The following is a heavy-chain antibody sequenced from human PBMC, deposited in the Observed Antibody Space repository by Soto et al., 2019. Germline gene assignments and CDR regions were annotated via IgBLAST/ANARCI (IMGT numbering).Heavy chain of an antibody. CDR3: ASHKPQSGTTPWGYYYGMDV. CDR2: IIPIFGTA. D-gene: IGHD1-7*01. CDR1: GGTFSSYA. Sequence: ASVKVSCKASGGTFSSYAISWVRQAPGQGLEWMGGIIPIFGTANYAQKFQGRVTITADKSTSTAYMELSSLRSEDTAVYYCASHKPQSGTTPWGYYYGMDVWGQGTTVTVSS. V-gene: IGHV1-69*06. J-gene: IGHJ6*02.